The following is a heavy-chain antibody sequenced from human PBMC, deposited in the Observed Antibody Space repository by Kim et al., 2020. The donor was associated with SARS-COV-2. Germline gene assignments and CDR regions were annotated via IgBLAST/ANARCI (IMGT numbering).Heavy chain of an antibody. CDR2: IYPGDSDT. V-gene: IGHV5-51*01. J-gene: IGHJ2*01. CDR1: GYSFTSYW. CDR3: ARPSGSYFLLSWYFDL. Sequence: GESLKISCKGSGYSFTSYWIGWVRQMPGKGLEWMGIIYPGDSDTRYSPSFQGQVTISADKSISTAYLQWSSLKASDTAMYYCARPSGSYFLLSWYFDLWGRGTLVTVSS. D-gene: IGHD1-26*01.